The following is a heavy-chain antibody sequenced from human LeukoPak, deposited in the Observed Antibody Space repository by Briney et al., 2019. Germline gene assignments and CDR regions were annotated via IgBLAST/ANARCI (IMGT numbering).Heavy chain of an antibody. CDR1: GYTFTSYD. CDR2: INPTGGST. CDR3: ARDNSVGDNAWWFDP. J-gene: IGHJ5*02. Sequence: ASVKVSCKASGYTFTSYDINWVRQAPGQGLEWMGLINPTGGSTGYAQKFQGRVTMTRDMSTSTDYMELSSLRSEDTAIYYCARDNSVGDNAWWFDPWGQGTLVTVSS. D-gene: IGHD1-26*01. V-gene: IGHV1-46*01.